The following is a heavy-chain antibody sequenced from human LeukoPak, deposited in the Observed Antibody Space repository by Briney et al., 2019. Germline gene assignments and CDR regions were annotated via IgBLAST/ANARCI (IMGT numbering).Heavy chain of an antibody. V-gene: IGHV3-11*01. Sequence: GGSLRLSCAASGFTFIDYYMSWIRQAPGKGLEWVSYISGSGSTTHYADSVKGRFTISRDNAKNSLYLQMNSLRVEDTAVYYCAREEGGDCSRTSCYTSSGGQGTQVTVST. J-gene: IGHJ4*02. CDR2: ISGSGSTT. CDR3: AREEGGDCSRTSCYTSS. CDR1: GFTFIDYY. D-gene: IGHD2-2*02.